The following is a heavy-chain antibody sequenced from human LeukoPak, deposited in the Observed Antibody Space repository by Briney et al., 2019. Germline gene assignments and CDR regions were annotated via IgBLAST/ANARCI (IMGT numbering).Heavy chain of an antibody. V-gene: IGHV3-23*01. J-gene: IGHJ4*02. D-gene: IGHD3-3*01. CDR1: GFTFSSYA. CDR3: ANELFWSGYYPLSSPFDY. CDR2: ISGSGGST. Sequence: PGGSLRLSCAASGFTFSSYAMSWVRQAPGKGLEWVSAISGSGGSTYYADSVKGRFTISRDNSKNTLYLQMNSLRAEDTAVYCCANELFWSGYYPLSSPFDYWGQGTLVTVSS.